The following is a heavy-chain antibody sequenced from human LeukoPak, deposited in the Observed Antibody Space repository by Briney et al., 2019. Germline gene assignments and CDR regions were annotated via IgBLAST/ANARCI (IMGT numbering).Heavy chain of an antibody. CDR3: AADDPSSVQR. Sequence: ASVKVSCKASGYTFTGYYMHWVRQAPGQGLEWMGWINPNSGGTNYAQKFQERVTITRDMSTSTAYMELSSLRSEDTAVYYCAADDPSSVQRWGQGTLVTVSS. CDR2: INPNSGGT. J-gene: IGHJ1*01. V-gene: IGHV1-2*02. CDR1: GYTFTGYY.